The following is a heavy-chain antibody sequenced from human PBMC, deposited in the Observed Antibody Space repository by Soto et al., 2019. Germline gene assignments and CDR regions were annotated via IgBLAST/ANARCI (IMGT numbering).Heavy chain of an antibody. V-gene: IGHV1-2*04. Sequence: QVQLVQSGAEVKKPGASVKVSCKASGYTFTGYYMHWVRQAPGQGLEWMGWINPNSGGTNYAQKFQGWVTMTRDTAISTAYRELSRLGSDDTAVYCCARDARGDEATMDYWGQGTQVSVS. J-gene: IGHJ4*02. CDR3: ARDARGDEATMDY. CDR1: GYTFTGYY. CDR2: INPNSGGT. D-gene: IGHD3-10*01.